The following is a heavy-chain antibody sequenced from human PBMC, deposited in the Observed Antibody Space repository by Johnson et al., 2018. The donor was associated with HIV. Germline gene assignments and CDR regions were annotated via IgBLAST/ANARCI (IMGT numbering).Heavy chain of an antibody. J-gene: IGHJ3*02. CDR2: IYSGGST. Sequence: QVQLVESGGGVVQPGKSLTLSCVGSGLSFSNFGIHWVRQAPGKGLEWVSVIYSGGSTYYADSVKGRFTISRDNSKNTLYLQMSSLRAEDTAVYYCARGGIIHDAFDIWGQGTMVTVSS. D-gene: IGHD1-1*01. CDR3: ARGGIIHDAFDI. CDR1: GLSFSNFG. V-gene: IGHV3-NL1*01.